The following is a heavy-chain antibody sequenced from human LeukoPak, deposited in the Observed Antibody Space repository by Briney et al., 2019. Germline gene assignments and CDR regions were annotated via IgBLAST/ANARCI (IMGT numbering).Heavy chain of an antibody. D-gene: IGHD6-13*01. J-gene: IGHJ4*02. CDR2: TWYDGSYK. CDR3: AKDLEQPGPSVVDY. V-gene: IGHV3-33*06. CDR1: GFTFGTYG. Sequence: GGSLRLFCAASGFTFGTYGMHWVRQAPGKRLEWVAVTWYDGSYKYYGDSVKGRFTISRDNSKNTLYLQMASLRVEDTAVYYCAKDLEQPGPSVVDYWGQGTLVTVSS.